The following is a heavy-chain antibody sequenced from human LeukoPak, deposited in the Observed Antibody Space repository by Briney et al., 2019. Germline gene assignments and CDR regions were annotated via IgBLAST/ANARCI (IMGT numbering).Heavy chain of an antibody. J-gene: IGHJ3*02. Sequence: GGSLRLSCVASGFTLSSYYMHWVRQVPGKGLVWVSCINGDGSSTKYADSVKGRFTISRDNAKNTLYLQVNSLRAEDTAVYYCASKLDWLSAFDIWGQGTMVTVSS. V-gene: IGHV3-74*01. CDR1: GFTLSSYY. D-gene: IGHD3-9*01. CDR3: ASKLDWLSAFDI. CDR2: INGDGSST.